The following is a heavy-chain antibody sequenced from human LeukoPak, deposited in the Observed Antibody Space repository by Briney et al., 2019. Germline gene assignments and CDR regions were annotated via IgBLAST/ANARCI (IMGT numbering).Heavy chain of an antibody. J-gene: IGHJ4*02. CDR3: ARHPEPGYCSSTSCHESYFDS. V-gene: IGHV3-23*01. Sequence: GGSLRLSCAASGFTFSSCAMSWVRRAPGKGLEWVSAISGSGGRPYYADSVKGRFTISRDNSKNTLYLQMNSLRAEDTAVYYCARHPEPGYCSSTSCHESYFDSWGQGTLVTVSS. CDR1: GFTFSSCA. CDR2: ISGSGGRP. D-gene: IGHD2-2*01.